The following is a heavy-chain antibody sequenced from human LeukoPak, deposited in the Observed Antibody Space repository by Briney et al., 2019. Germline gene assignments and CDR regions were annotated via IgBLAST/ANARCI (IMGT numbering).Heavy chain of an antibody. CDR1: GFTFSSYR. Sequence: PGGSLRLSCAASGFTFSSYRMSWVRRAPGKGLEWVANINQDGSEKDYVDSVKGRFTISRDNAKNSHYLQMNSLRAEDTAVYYCARGGSYYIYWGQGTLVTVSS. D-gene: IGHD1-26*01. V-gene: IGHV3-7*01. CDR2: INQDGSEK. CDR3: ARGGSYYIY. J-gene: IGHJ4*02.